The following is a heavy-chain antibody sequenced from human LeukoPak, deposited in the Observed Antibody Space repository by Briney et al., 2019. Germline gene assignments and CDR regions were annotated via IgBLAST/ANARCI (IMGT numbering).Heavy chain of an antibody. CDR2: IYSGGST. D-gene: IGHD1-1*01. CDR3: ARLTWTGYGMDV. Sequence: GGSLRLSCAASGYTVSSNYMSWVRQAPGKGLEWVSVIYSGGSTYYADSVKGRFTISRDNSKNTLYPQMNSLRAEDTAVYYCARLTWTGYGMDVWGQGTRVTVSS. V-gene: IGHV3-66*01. CDR1: GYTVSSNY. J-gene: IGHJ6*01.